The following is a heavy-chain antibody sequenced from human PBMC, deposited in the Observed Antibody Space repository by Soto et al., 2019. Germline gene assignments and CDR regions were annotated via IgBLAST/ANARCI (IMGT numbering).Heavy chain of an antibody. CDR1: GFTVSSNY. J-gene: IGHJ6*02. V-gene: IGHV3-66*01. CDR3: ARDPPYYDFRLVV. Sequence: PGGSMRLSCAASGFTVSSNYMSWVRQAPGKGLEWVSLIYSGGSTYYADSVKGRFTISRDNSKNTLYLQMNSLRAEDTAVYYCARDPPYYDFRLVVWGHGTTVTVSS. D-gene: IGHD3-3*01. CDR2: IYSGGST.